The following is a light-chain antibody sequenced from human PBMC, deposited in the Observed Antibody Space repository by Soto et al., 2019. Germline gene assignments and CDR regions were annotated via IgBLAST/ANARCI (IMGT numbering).Light chain of an antibody. CDR1: QTVSRSY. V-gene: IGKV3-20*01. J-gene: IGKJ4*01. CDR2: GAS. Sequence: EIVLTQSPGTLSLSPGESATLSCRASQTVSRSYFVWYQQKPGQAPSLLIYGASASAPGIPDRFSGTGSGTESTLTISRLEPEDFAVYFCQHFDSSPTFGGGTKVEIK. CDR3: QHFDSSPT.